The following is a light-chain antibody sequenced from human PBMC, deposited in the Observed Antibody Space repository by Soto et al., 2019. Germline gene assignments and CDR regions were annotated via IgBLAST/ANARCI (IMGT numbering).Light chain of an antibody. V-gene: IGKV3-15*01. Sequence: EIVMTQSPATLSVSPGERATLSCRASQSVSSNLAWYQQKPGQAPRLVIYGASTRATGIPARFSGSGSGTDFTLTISSLQSEDFAVYYCQQYNNWPPMAFGQGTKVEIK. CDR3: QQYNNWPPMA. CDR1: QSVSSN. J-gene: IGKJ1*01. CDR2: GAS.